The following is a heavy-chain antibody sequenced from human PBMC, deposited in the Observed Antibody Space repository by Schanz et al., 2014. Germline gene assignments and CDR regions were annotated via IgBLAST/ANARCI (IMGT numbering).Heavy chain of an antibody. CDR2: VSSSTPDI. V-gene: IGHV3-48*01. CDR1: GFTFSSYS. J-gene: IGHJ4*02. CDR3: VRDSCFAFDY. Sequence: EVQLVESGGGLVQPGGSLRLSCTASGFTFSSYSMNWVRQAPGKGLEWVSYVSSSTPDIYYADSVKGRFTMSRDNAKNSVFLQMNSLRAEDTAVYYCVRDSCFAFDYWGQGTLVTVSS.